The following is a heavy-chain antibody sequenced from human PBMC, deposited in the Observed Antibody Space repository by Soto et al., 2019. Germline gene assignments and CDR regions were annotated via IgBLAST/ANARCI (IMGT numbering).Heavy chain of an antibody. D-gene: IGHD3-10*01. CDR2: IKQDGSEK. CDR1: GFTFSSYW. CDR3: ARLGDPSLLWFGELLLFDY. V-gene: IGHV3-7*05. J-gene: IGHJ4*02. Sequence: GGSLRLSCAASGFTFSSYWMSWVRQAPGKGLEWVANIKQDGSEKYYVDSVKGRFTISRDNAKNSLYLQMNSLRAEDTAVYYCARLGDPSLLWFGELLLFDYWGQGTLVTVSS.